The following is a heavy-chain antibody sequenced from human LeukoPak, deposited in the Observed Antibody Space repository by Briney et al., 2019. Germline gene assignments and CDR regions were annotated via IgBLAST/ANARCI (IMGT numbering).Heavy chain of an antibody. CDR1: GFTFNDNG. CDR2: IWYDGSKK. Sequence: GGSLRLSCIASGFTFNDNGMQWVRQAPGKGLEWVAVIWYDGSKKYYADFVRGRFTVPRDDSENTLYLQMNSLRAEDTAVYYCARLKGTSFDYWGQGTLVTVSS. D-gene: IGHD1-1*01. CDR3: ARLKGTSFDY. J-gene: IGHJ4*02. V-gene: IGHV3-33*01.